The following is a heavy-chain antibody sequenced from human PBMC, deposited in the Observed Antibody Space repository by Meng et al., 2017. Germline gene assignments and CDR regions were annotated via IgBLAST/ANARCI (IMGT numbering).Heavy chain of an antibody. CDR3: ARPLAPRRDGYNARSYYYYYGMDV. V-gene: IGHV3-30*04. CDR2: ISYDGSNK. Sequence: GGSLRLSCAASGFTFSSYAMHWVRQAPGKGLEWVAVISYDGSNKYYADSVKGRFTISRDNSKNTLYLQMNSLRAEDTAVYYCARPLAPRRDGYNARSYYYYYGMDVWGQGTTVT. CDR1: GFTFSSYA. D-gene: IGHD5-24*01. J-gene: IGHJ6*02.